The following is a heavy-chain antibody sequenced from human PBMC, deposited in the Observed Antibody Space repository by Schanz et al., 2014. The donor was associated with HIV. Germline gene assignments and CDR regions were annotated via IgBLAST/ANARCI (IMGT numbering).Heavy chain of an antibody. CDR3: AKDTYNSGWYPGGKFDY. D-gene: IGHD6-19*01. CDR2: ISYDGSNK. J-gene: IGHJ4*02. V-gene: IGHV3-30*04. Sequence: VQLVESGGGLVQPGGSLRLSCAASGFTFSSYAMHWVRQAPGKGLEWVAVISYDGSNKFYADSVKGRFTISRDNSKNTLYLQMNSLRVEDTAVYYCAKDTYNSGWYPGGKFDYWGQGTLVTVSS. CDR1: GFTFSSYA.